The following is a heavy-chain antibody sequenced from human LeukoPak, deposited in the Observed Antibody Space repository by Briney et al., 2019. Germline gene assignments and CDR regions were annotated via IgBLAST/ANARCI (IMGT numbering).Heavy chain of an antibody. CDR2: IFDNGST. Sequence: PSETLSLTCSVSSGSISSYYWSWLRQSPGKGLEWIGNIFDNGSTNYNPSLTSRVTISVDTSKDQFSLKLSSVTAADTAVYYCARATWELHDYWGQGTLVTVSS. V-gene: IGHV4-59*01. J-gene: IGHJ4*02. CDR3: ARATWELHDY. D-gene: IGHD1-26*01. CDR1: SGSISSYY.